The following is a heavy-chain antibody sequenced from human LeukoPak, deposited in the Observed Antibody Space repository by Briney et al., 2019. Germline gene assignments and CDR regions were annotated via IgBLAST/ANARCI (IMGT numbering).Heavy chain of an antibody. D-gene: IGHD2-8*01. V-gene: IGHV4-4*07. CDR1: GGSISSYY. CDR3: ARALNGYYYYHMDV. CDR2: IYNSGST. Sequence: PSETLSLTCTVSGGSISSYYWSWIRQPAGKGLEWIGRIYNSGSTDYNPSLKSRVTMSVDTPKNQVSLKLSSVTAADTAVYYCARALNGYYYYHMDVWGKGTTVAVSS. J-gene: IGHJ6*03.